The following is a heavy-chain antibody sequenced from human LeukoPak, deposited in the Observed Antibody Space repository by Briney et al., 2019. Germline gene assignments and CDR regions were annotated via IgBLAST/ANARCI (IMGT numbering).Heavy chain of an antibody. Sequence: PSETLSLTCAVSGVPFSNYYWSWVRQSPTKGLEWIGEINHSGYTNYNPSLMSRVTISIDTSKNQFSLMVTSMTAADTGVYYCTRAVAGHPDWGQGTLVSVSS. J-gene: IGHJ4*02. CDR3: TRAVAGHPD. CDR2: INHSGYT. CDR1: GVPFSNYY. V-gene: IGHV4-34*01. D-gene: IGHD6-19*01.